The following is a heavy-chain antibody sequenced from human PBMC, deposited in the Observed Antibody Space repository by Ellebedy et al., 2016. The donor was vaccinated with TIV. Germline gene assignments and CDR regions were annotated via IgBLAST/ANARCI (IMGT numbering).Heavy chain of an antibody. Sequence: PGGSLRLSCAASGFTFSSYSMNWVRQAPGKGLERVSYISSSSSTIYYADSVKGRFTISRDNAKNSLYLQMDSLRAEDTAVYYCARWYDDSWTGYYSWGQGTLVTVSS. J-gene: IGHJ4*02. D-gene: IGHD3-3*01. CDR1: GFTFSSYS. CDR2: ISSSSSTI. V-gene: IGHV3-48*01. CDR3: ARWYDDSWTGYYS.